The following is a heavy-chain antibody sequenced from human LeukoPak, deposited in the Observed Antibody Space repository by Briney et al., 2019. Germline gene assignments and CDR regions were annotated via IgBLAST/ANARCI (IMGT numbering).Heavy chain of an antibody. V-gene: IGHV3-30*02. CDR3: ARDGYYFASEN. J-gene: IGHJ4*02. Sequence: GGSLRLSCATSGFSFISYAMLWFRQAPAKGLEGVAFMRSDGSDIFYAESLKGRFTISRDNAKSTLFLQMHSLRAEDTAVYYCARDGYYFASENWGQGALVTVSS. D-gene: IGHD2/OR15-2a*01. CDR2: MRSDGSDI. CDR1: GFSFISYA.